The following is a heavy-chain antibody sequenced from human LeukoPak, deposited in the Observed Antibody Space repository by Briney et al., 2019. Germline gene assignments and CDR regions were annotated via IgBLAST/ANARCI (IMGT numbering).Heavy chain of an antibody. CDR2: ISWNSGSI. J-gene: IGHJ4*02. CDR3: ARTPSYCSGGRCYVSHYFDC. D-gene: IGHD2-15*01. V-gene: IGHV3-9*01. CDR1: GFTFSDYV. Sequence: PGGSLRLSCAASGFTFSDYVMHWVRQAPGKGLEWVSGISWNSGSIGYADSVKGRFTISRDNAKTSLYLQMNSLRAEDTASYYCARTPSYCSGGRCYVSHYFDCWGQGTLATVSS.